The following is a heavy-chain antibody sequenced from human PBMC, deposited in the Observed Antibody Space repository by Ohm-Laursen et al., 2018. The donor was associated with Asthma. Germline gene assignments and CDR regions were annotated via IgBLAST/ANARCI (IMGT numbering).Heavy chain of an antibody. Sequence: SLRLSCAASGFTFRSYGMHWVRQAPGKGLEWVAVISYDGSNKYYADSVKGRFTVSRDNSKNTLYLQLTSLRAEDTAVFYCARGDHSNPYSLDYWGQGTLVTASS. V-gene: IGHV3-30*19. CDR2: ISYDGSNK. CDR1: GFTFRSYG. CDR3: ARGDHSNPYSLDY. J-gene: IGHJ4*02. D-gene: IGHD2-15*01.